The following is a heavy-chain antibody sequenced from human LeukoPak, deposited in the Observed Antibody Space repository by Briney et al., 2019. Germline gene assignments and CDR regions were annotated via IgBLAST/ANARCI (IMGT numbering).Heavy chain of an antibody. D-gene: IGHD6-13*01. J-gene: IGHJ4*02. CDR3: TKDIFTGIAASGAIDY. V-gene: IGHV3-9*01. CDR1: GFTFDDYA. CDR2: ISWNGGIL. Sequence: PARSLRLSCAASGFTFDDYAMHWVRQAPGKGLEWVSGISWNGGILGYADSVKGRFTISRDNAKNSLYLQMNSLRAEDTALYYCTKDIFTGIAASGAIDYWGQGTLVTVSS.